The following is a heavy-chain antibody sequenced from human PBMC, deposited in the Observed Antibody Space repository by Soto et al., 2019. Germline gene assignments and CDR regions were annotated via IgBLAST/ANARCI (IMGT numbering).Heavy chain of an antibody. D-gene: IGHD6-13*01. Sequence: QVQLVQSGAEVKKPGSSVKVSCKASGGTFSSYAISWVRQAPGQGLEWLGGIIPIFGTANYAQKFQGRVTIPADEYTSTAYMELSSLRSEDTAVYYCARARLGSSSWYIPPDQSHDYDYYGMDVWGQGTTVTVSS. J-gene: IGHJ6*02. CDR2: IIPIFGTA. CDR1: GGTFSSYA. CDR3: ARARLGSSSWYIPPDQSHDYDYYGMDV. V-gene: IGHV1-69*01.